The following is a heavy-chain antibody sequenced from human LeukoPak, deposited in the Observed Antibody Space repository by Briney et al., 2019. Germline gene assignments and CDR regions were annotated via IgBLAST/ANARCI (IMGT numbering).Heavy chain of an antibody. CDR1: IDSFTNYY. CDR2: VNDSGGT. J-gene: IGHJ6*03. D-gene: IGHD5-18*01. CDR3: AREERYTAMVTSGYYFYMDV. V-gene: IGHV4-34*01. Sequence: KTSETLSLTCAVYIDSFTNYYWNWIRQTPGKGLEWIGEVNDSGGTNINPSLRSRVTISVDTSKDPFSLKLSSVTAADTAVYYCAREERYTAMVTSGYYFYMDVWGKGTTVTVSS.